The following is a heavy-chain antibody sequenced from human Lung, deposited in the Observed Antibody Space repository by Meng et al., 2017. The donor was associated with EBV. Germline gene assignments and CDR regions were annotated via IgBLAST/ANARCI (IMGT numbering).Heavy chain of an antibody. V-gene: IGHV1-46*01. CDR3: AREKSPGHFDY. J-gene: IGHJ4*02. CDR2: IKPNNGGT. CDR1: GYTFTDYF. Sequence: QVQVVQSGAEVMKPGASLRVSCRASGYTFTDYFLHWVRQAPGQGLEWLGTIKPNNGGTNYAQRFQDRVTLTRDTSTSTVYMELSSLGSEDTALYYCAREKSPGHFDYLGQGILVTVFS.